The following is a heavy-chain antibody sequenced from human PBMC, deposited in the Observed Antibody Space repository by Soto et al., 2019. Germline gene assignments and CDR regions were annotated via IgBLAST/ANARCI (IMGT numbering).Heavy chain of an antibody. CDR1: GGTFSSYA. CDR3: AREYSSGWYFGY. CDR2: IIPIFGTA. J-gene: IGHJ4*02. D-gene: IGHD6-19*01. Sequence: SVKVSCKASGGTFSSYAISWVRQAPGQGLEWMGGIIPIFGTANYAQKFQGRVTITADESTSTAYMELSSLRSEDTAVYYCAREYSSGWYFGYWGQGTLVTVSS. V-gene: IGHV1-69*13.